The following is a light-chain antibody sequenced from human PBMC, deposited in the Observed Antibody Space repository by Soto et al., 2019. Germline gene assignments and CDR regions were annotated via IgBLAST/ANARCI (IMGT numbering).Light chain of an antibody. V-gene: IGKV1-39*01. CDR2: RAS. J-gene: IGKJ1*01. CDR3: QQYYSTPWT. Sequence: IQMTQSPSSLSASVGDRVTITCRASQSINRVLHWYQHRPGEAPNLLISRASSLQSGVPSRFSGSGFGTDFTLTISSLQAEDVAVYYCQQYYSTPWTFGQGTKVEIK. CDR1: QSINRV.